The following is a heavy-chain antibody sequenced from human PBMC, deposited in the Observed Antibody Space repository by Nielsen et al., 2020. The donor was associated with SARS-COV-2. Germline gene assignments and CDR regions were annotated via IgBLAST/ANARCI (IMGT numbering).Heavy chain of an antibody. Sequence: GSLRPSCAVSGGSISSSNWWSWVRQPPGKGLEWIGEIYHSGSTNYNPSLKSRVTISVDKSKNQFSLKLSSVTAADTAVYYCARSSLAAVRGLNWFDPWGQGTLVTVSS. V-gene: IGHV4-4*02. CDR1: GGSISSSNW. J-gene: IGHJ5*02. D-gene: IGHD3-16*01. CDR3: ARSSLAAVRGLNWFDP. CDR2: IYHSGST.